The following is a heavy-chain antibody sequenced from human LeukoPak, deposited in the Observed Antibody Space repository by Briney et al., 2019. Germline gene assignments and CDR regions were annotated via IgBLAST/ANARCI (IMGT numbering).Heavy chain of an antibody. D-gene: IGHD6-19*01. V-gene: IGHV1-69*04. CDR1: GGTFSSYA. Sequence: SVKVSCKASGGTFSSYAISRVRQAPGQGLEWMGRIIPIFGIANYAQKFQGRVTITADKSTSTAYMELSSLRSEDTAVYYCARGARIAVAGTDYYYGMDVWGQGTTVTVSS. J-gene: IGHJ6*02. CDR2: IIPIFGIA. CDR3: ARGARIAVAGTDYYYGMDV.